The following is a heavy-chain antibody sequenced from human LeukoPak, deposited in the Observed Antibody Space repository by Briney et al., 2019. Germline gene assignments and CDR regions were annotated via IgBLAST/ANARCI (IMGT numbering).Heavy chain of an antibody. Sequence: SETLSLTCTVSGGSISSSSYYWGWIRQPPGKGLEWIGSIYYSGSTYYNPSLKSRVTISVDTSKNQFSLKLSSVTAADTAVYYCARQGGQTLDDFWSGYSLKPDDAFDIWGQGTMVTASS. V-gene: IGHV4-39*01. CDR3: ARQGGQTLDDFWSGYSLKPDDAFDI. D-gene: IGHD3-3*01. J-gene: IGHJ3*02. CDR2: IYYSGST. CDR1: GGSISSSSYY.